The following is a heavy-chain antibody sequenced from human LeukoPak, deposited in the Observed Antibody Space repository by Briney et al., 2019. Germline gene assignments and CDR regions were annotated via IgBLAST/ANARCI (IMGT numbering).Heavy chain of an antibody. CDR2: ISYDGSNK. CDR3: ARDLGGYDFPI. J-gene: IGHJ3*02. Sequence: GGSLRLSCAASGFTFSSYAMHWVRQAPGKGLEWVAVISYDGSNKYYADSVKGRFTISRDNSKNTLYPQMNSLRAEDTAVYYCARDLGGYDFPIWGQGTMVTVSS. V-gene: IGHV3-30-3*01. D-gene: IGHD5-12*01. CDR1: GFTFSSYA.